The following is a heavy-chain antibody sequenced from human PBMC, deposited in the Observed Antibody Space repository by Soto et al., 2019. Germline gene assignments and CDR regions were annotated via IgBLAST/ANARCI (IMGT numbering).Heavy chain of an antibody. CDR1: GGSISSGGYY. V-gene: IGHV4-31*03. D-gene: IGHD3-22*01. J-gene: IGHJ2*01. CDR2: IYYSGST. CDR3: ARENYYDSSGYYYVFIETRNWYFDL. Sequence: QVQLQESGPGLVKPSQTLSLTCTVSGGSISSGGYYWSWIRQHPGKGLEWIGYIYYSGSTYYNPSLKSRVTISVDTSKNQFSLKLSSVTAADTAVYYCARENYYDSSGYYYVFIETRNWYFDLWGRGTLVTVSS.